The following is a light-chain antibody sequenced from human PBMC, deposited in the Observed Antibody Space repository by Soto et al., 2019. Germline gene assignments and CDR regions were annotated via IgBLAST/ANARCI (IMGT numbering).Light chain of an antibody. CDR1: SSDVGTYSF. V-gene: IGLV2-14*03. J-gene: IGLJ2*01. CDR2: DVS. CDR3: SSYTSSTAV. Sequence: QSVLTQPASVSGSPGQSIAISCTGTSSDVGTYSFVFWYQQHPGKAPKLLIYDVSNRPSGVSDRFSGSKSGNTASLTISGLQAEDEADYYCSSYTSSTAVFGGGTKVTVL.